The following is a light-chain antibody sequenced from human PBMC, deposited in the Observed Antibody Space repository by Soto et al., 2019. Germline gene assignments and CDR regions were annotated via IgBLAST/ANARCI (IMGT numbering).Light chain of an antibody. CDR1: QSVSSSY. V-gene: IGKV3-20*01. Sequence: EIVLTQSPGTLSLSPGERATLSCRASQSVSSSYLAWYQQKLGQAPRLLIYGASSRATGISDRFSGSGSGTDFTLTINRLEPEDFAVYYCQQHGSSPRTFGQGTKVEIK. CDR3: QQHGSSPRT. J-gene: IGKJ1*01. CDR2: GAS.